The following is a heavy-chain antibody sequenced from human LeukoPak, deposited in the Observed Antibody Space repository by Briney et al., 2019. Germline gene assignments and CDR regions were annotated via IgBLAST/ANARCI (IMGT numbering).Heavy chain of an antibody. CDR3: ARRSGWYPLRFDY. Sequence: PSETLSLTCAVYGGSFSGYYWSWIRQPSGKGLEWIGEINHSGSTNYNPSLKSRVTISVDTSKNQFSLKLSSVTAADTAVYYCARRSGWYPLRFDYWGQGTLVTVSS. CDR2: INHSGST. J-gene: IGHJ4*02. D-gene: IGHD6-19*01. V-gene: IGHV4-34*01. CDR1: GGSFSGYY.